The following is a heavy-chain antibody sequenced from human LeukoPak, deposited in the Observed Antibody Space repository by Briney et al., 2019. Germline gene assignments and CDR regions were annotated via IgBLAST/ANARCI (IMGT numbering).Heavy chain of an antibody. V-gene: IGHV3-53*01. J-gene: IGHJ3*02. D-gene: IGHD3-22*01. Sequence: SGGSTYYADSVKGRFTISRDNSKNTLYLQMNSLRAEDTAVYYCARDPSDYYDSSGYYLDIWGQGTMVTVSS. CDR3: ARDPSDYYDSSGYYLDI. CDR2: SGGST.